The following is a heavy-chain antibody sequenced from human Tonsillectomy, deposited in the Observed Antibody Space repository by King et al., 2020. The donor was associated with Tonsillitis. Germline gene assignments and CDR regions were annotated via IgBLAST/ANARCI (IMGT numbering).Heavy chain of an antibody. CDR3: VSGSTSPFFNY. V-gene: IGHV3-72*01. D-gene: IGHD5-12*01. Sequence: VQLVESGGGFVQPGGSLRLSCATSGFTVSEHYIDCAPQAPGKGLECVGRRRNKPNSYTTEYPASVKGRFTISRDDSKSSPYLQMNRLKTRDTAVYFCVSGSTSPFFNYWGQGTLVTVSS. J-gene: IGHJ4*02. CDR2: RRNKPNSYTT. CDR1: GFTVSEHY.